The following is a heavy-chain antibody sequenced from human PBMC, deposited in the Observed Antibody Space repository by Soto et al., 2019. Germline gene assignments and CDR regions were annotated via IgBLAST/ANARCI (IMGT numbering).Heavy chain of an antibody. CDR2: ISGSGGST. D-gene: IGHD4-17*01. J-gene: IGHJ4*02. CDR1: GFTFSSYA. V-gene: IGHV3-23*01. Sequence: EVQLLESGGGLVQPGGSLRLSCAASGFTFSSYAMSWVRQAPGKGLEWVSAISGSGGSTYYADSVKGRFTISRDNSKNTLYLQMNSLRAEDTAVYHCAKDLGTTVTTLGYFDYWGQGTLVTVSS. CDR3: AKDLGTTVTTLGYFDY.